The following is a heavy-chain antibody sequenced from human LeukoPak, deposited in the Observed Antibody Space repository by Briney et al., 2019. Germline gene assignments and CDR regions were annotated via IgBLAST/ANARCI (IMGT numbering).Heavy chain of an antibody. CDR1: GFSFTMYG. V-gene: IGHV3-30*18. CDR2: ISTDGNNE. CDR3: AKDQIGWAPGYVSGPLDQ. D-gene: IGHD6-19*01. Sequence: GRPLRLSCAASGFSFTMYGIHWVRQAPGKGLEWVAVISTDGNNEYYANSVKGRFTISRDNSKNTVYLQMTSLRTEDTAVYYCAKDQIGWAPGYVSGPLDQWGQGTLVTVSS. J-gene: IGHJ4*02.